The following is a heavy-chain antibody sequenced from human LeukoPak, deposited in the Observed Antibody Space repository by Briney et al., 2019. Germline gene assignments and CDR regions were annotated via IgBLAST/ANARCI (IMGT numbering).Heavy chain of an antibody. CDR3: ARDLVVPAAMPYYYYYYMDV. J-gene: IGHJ6*03. CDR2: IYYSGST. D-gene: IGHD2-2*01. V-gene: IGHV4-59*01. CDR1: GGSISSYY. Sequence: PSETLSLTCTVSGGSISSYYWSWIRQPPGKGLEWIGYIYYSGSTNYNPSLKSRVTISVDTSKNQFSLKLISVTAADTAVYYCARDLVVPAAMPYYYYYYMDVWGKGTTVTVSS.